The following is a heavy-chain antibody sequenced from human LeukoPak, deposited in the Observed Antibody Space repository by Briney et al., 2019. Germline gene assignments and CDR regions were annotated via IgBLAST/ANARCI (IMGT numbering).Heavy chain of an antibody. CDR3: ARDQGAVAYNWFDP. J-gene: IGHJ5*02. CDR2: IYYSGST. V-gene: IGHV4-61*01. Sequence: PSETLSLTCTVSGGSVSSGSYYWSWIRQPPGKGLEWIGYIYYSGSTNYNPSLKSRVTISVDTSKNQFSLKLSSVTAADTAVYYCARDQGAVAYNWFDPWGQGTLVTVSS. CDR1: GGSVSSGSYY. D-gene: IGHD6-19*01.